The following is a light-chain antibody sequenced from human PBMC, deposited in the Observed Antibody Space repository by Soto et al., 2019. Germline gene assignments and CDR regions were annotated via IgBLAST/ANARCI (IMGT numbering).Light chain of an antibody. CDR3: QQCGSSPS. V-gene: IGKV3-20*01. CDR1: QSGSSSY. J-gene: IGKJ1*01. Sequence: EIVLTQSPGTLSLSPGERATLSCRASQSGSSSYLAWYQQKPGQAPRLLIYDTSSSATGIPDRFSGSGSGTDFTLAISRLEPEDFAVYYCQQCGSSPSFGQGTKVELK. CDR2: DTS.